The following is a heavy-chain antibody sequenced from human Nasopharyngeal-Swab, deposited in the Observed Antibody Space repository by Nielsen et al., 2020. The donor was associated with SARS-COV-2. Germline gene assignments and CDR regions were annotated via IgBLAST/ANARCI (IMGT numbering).Heavy chain of an antibody. CDR1: GFSLSTSGVG. V-gene: IGHV2-5*01. D-gene: IGHD2-21*02. CDR2: IYWHDER. CDR3: ARTLLGVTAFDY. J-gene: IGHJ4*02. Sequence: SGPTLVKPTETLRLTCTFSGFSLSTSGVGVGWIRQPPGKALEWLALIYWHDERRYRPSLKSRLTISKDTSKNQVVLTMTNMDPVDTATYYCARTLLGVTAFDYWGQGTLVTVSS.